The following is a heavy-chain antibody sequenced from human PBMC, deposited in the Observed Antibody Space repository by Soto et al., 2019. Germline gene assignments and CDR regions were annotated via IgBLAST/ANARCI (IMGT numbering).Heavy chain of an antibody. V-gene: IGHV1-18*01. Sequence: ASVKVACKASGYTFTSYGISWVRQAPGQGLEWMGWISAYNGNTNYAQKLQGRVTMTTDTSTSTAYMELRSLRSDDTAVYYCARVGVYTIFGVVTENLFDPWGQGTLVTVSS. J-gene: IGHJ5*02. CDR1: GYTFTSYG. CDR2: ISAYNGNT. CDR3: ARVGVYTIFGVVTENLFDP. D-gene: IGHD3-3*01.